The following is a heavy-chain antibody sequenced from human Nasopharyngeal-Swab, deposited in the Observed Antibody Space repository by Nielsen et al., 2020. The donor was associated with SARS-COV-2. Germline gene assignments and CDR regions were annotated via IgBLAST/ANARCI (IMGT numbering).Heavy chain of an antibody. J-gene: IGHJ6*03. V-gene: IGHV1-46*01. Sequence: WVRQAPGQGLEWMGIINPSGGSTSYAQKFQGRVTMTRDTSTSTVYMELSSLRSEDTAVYYCARVSRYYYMDVWGKGTTVTVSS. CDR2: INPSGGST. CDR3: ARVSRYYYMDV.